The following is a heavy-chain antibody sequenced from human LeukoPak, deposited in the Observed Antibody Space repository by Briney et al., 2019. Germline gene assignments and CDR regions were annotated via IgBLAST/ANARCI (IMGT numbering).Heavy chain of an antibody. V-gene: IGHV3-33*08. J-gene: IGHJ5*02. CDR3: ARDSVEPSYDFWSGYYQNNWFDP. Sequence: GGSLRLSCAVSGFTFSSYGMHWVRQAPGKGLEWVAVIWYDGSNKYYADSVKGRFTISRDNSKNTLYLQMNSLRAEDTAVYYCARDSVEPSYDFWSGYYQNNWFDPWGQGTLVTVSS. CDR1: GFTFSSYG. CDR2: IWYDGSNK. D-gene: IGHD3-3*01.